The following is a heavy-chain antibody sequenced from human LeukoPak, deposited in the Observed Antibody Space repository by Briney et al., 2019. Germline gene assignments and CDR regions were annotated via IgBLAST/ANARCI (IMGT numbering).Heavy chain of an antibody. Sequence: ASVKVSCKASGYTFTSYDINWVRQATGQGLEWMGWMNPNSGNTGYAQKFQGRVTMTRNTSISTAYMELSSLRSEDTAVYYCARFGGVLTGYYNWNYYYYMDVWGKGTTVTVSS. D-gene: IGHD3-9*01. CDR2: MNPNSGNT. V-gene: IGHV1-8*01. CDR1: GYTFTSYD. CDR3: ARFGGVLTGYYNWNYYYYMDV. J-gene: IGHJ6*03.